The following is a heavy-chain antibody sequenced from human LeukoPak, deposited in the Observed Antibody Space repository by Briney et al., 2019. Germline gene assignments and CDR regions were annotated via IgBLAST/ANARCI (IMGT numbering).Heavy chain of an antibody. Sequence: PGGSLRLSCAASGFTFTTYWMSWVRQAPGKGLEWVANINQDGSEKYYVDSVKGRFTISRDNAKNSLYLHMNSLRAEDTAVYYCGRICGRRGGGTFDYWGQGALVTVSS. J-gene: IGHJ4*02. D-gene: IGHD3-16*01. CDR3: GRICGRRGGGTFDY. CDR1: GFTFTTYW. V-gene: IGHV3-7*01. CDR2: INQDGSEK.